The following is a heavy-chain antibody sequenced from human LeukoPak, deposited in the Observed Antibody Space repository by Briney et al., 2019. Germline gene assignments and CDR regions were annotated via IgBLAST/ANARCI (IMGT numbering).Heavy chain of an antibody. CDR2: IYYSGST. V-gene: IGHV4-39*07. D-gene: IGHD1-7*01. CDR3: ARGSRELYYFDY. CDR1: GGSISSSTYY. Sequence: PSETLSLTCTVSGGSISSSTYYWGWIRQPPGKGLEWIGSIYYSGSTKYNPSLKSRVTISVDASKTQFSLKLNSVTAADTAVYYCARGSRELYYFDYWGQGTLVTVSS. J-gene: IGHJ4*02.